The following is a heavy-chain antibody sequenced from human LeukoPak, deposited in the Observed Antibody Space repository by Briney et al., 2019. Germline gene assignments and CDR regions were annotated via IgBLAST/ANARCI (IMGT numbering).Heavy chain of an antibody. CDR3: ARDHAGSFDY. Sequence: SVKVSCKASGGTFSSYAISWVRQAPGQGLEWMGGIIPIFGTANYAQKFQGRVTMTTDTSTSTAYMELRSLRSDDTAVYYCARDHAGSFDYWGQGTLVTASS. CDR2: IIPIFGTA. CDR1: GGTFSSYA. V-gene: IGHV1-69*05. J-gene: IGHJ4*02. D-gene: IGHD3-10*01.